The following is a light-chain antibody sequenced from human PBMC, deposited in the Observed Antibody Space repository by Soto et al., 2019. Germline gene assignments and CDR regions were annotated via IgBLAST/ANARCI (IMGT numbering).Light chain of an antibody. CDR2: AAS. Sequence: DIQMTQSPSSLSASVGDRVTITCRASQGISSWLAWYQQKPGKAPKLLIYAASSLQSGVPSRFSGSGSGTDFTLTITSLQPEDFGTYYCHQTYSTPQTFGQGTKVDIK. V-gene: IGKV1-39*01. CDR3: HQTYSTPQT. J-gene: IGKJ1*01. CDR1: QGISSW.